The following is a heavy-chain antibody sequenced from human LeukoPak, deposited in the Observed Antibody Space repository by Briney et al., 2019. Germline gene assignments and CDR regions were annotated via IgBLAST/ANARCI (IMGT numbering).Heavy chain of an antibody. D-gene: IGHD3-9*01. CDR3: ARHPYDILTGYPLHLDY. J-gene: IGHJ4*02. V-gene: IGHV5-51*01. CDR2: IYPDDSDT. CDR1: GYSFTSYW. Sequence: GESLRISCKGSGYSFTSYWIGWVRQMPGKGLEWMGIIYPDDSDTRYSPSFQGQVTISADKSISTAYLQWSSLKASDTAMYYCARHPYDILTGYPLHLDYWGQGTLVTVSS.